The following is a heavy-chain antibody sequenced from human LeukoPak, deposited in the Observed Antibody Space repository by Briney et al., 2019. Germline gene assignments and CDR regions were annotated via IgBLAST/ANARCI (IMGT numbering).Heavy chain of an antibody. J-gene: IGHJ5*02. CDR3: ARTNYYGSGSYYPDL. Sequence: PSETLSLTCTVSGASMRTYYWSWIRQPPGKGLEWIGFIYHSGSTDYNPSLKSRGTISVDTSKNQFSLKLSSVTAVDTAVYYCARTNYYGSGSYYPDLWGQGTLVTVSS. CDR2: IYHSGST. CDR1: GASMRTYY. D-gene: IGHD3-10*01. V-gene: IGHV4-59*08.